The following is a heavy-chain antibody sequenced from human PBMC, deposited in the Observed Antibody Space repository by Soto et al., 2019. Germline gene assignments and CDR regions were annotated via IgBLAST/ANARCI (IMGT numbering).Heavy chain of an antibody. CDR3: AYGPRGYSCHFDY. J-gene: IGHJ4*02. Sequence: QITLKESGPTLVKPTQTLTLTCTFSGFSLTTRGVGVGWIRQPPGKALEWLALIYWDDDEGYSPSLKSRLTITKDTCKNQVALTITNRDPGNTATVYGAYGPRGYSCHFDYWGQGTLVTVSS. V-gene: IGHV2-5*02. CDR1: GFSLTTRGVG. D-gene: IGHD5-18*01. CDR2: IYWDDDE.